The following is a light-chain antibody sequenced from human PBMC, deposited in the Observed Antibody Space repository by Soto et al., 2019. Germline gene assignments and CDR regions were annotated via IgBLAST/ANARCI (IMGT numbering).Light chain of an antibody. J-gene: IGKJ1*01. V-gene: IGKV1-5*01. Sequence: DIQMTQSPSTLSASVGDRVTITCRASQSINTWLAWYQQKPGKAPELLIFDASALESGVPSRFSGSGSGREFTLTICSLQPDDSATFYCLHYNRYSKAFGQGTKVDIK. CDR1: QSINTW. CDR2: DAS. CDR3: LHYNRYSKA.